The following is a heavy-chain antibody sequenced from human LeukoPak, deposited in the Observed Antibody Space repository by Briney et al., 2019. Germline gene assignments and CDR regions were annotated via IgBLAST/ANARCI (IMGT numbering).Heavy chain of an antibody. CDR2: INHSGST. D-gene: IGHD3-9*01. CDR1: GGSFSGYY. CDR3: ARGRDYDILTGRHYYGMDV. J-gene: IGHJ6*04. V-gene: IGHV4-34*01. Sequence: SETLSLICAVYGGSFSGYYWSWIRQPPGKGLEWIGEINHSGSTNYNPSLKSRVTISVDTSKNQFSLKLSSVTAADTAVYYCARGRDYDILTGRHYYGMDVWGKGTTVTVSS.